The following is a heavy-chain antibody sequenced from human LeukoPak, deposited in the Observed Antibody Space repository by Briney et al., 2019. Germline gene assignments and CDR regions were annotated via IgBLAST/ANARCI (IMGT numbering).Heavy chain of an antibody. Sequence: GGSLRLSFAASGFTFSSYAMSWVRQAPGKGLEWVSAISGSGGSTYYADSVKGRFTISRDNSKNTLYLQMNSLRAEDTAVYYCAKGVVVVPAANDPNWFDPWGQGTLVTVSS. J-gene: IGHJ5*02. V-gene: IGHV3-23*01. CDR2: ISGSGGST. CDR1: GFTFSSYA. D-gene: IGHD2-2*01. CDR3: AKGVVVVPAANDPNWFDP.